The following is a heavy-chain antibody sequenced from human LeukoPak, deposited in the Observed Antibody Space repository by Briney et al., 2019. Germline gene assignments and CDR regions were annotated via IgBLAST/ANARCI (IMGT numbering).Heavy chain of an antibody. CDR3: ARSLSLSIAAAGRYYYMDV. Sequence: GASVKVSCKASGGTFTSYDINWVRQATGQGLEWMGWMNPNSGNTGYAQKFQGRVTITRNTSISTAYMELSSLRSEDTAVYYCARSLSLSIAAAGRYYYMDVWGKGTTVTVSS. CDR1: GGTFTSYD. D-gene: IGHD6-13*01. CDR2: MNPNSGNT. V-gene: IGHV1-8*03. J-gene: IGHJ6*03.